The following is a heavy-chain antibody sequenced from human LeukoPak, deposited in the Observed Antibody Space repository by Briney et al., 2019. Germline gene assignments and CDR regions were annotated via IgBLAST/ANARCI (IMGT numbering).Heavy chain of an antibody. CDR1: GFTFSSYA. CDR2: ISYDGSNK. D-gene: IGHD3-22*01. J-gene: IGHJ4*02. V-gene: IGHV3-30-3*01. CDR3: ARGGYSPSSY. Sequence: GGSLRLSCAASGFTFSSYAMHWVRQAPGKGLEWVAVISYDGSNKYYADSVKGRFTISRDNSKNTLYLQMNSLRAEDTAVYYCARGGYSPSSYWGQGTLVTVSS.